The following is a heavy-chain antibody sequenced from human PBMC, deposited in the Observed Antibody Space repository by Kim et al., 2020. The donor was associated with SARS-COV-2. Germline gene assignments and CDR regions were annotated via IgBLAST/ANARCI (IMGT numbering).Heavy chain of an antibody. Sequence: SETLSLTCTVSGGSISSSSYYWGWIRQPPGKGLEWIASISKSGSTYFNPSLKSRVTISVDTSKNLFSLKLSSVTAADTAVYYCAITGTTLGNYYGMDVWGQGTTVTVSS. J-gene: IGHJ6*02. CDR1: GGSISSSSYY. CDR3: AITGTTLGNYYGMDV. D-gene: IGHD1-20*01. V-gene: IGHV4-39*01. CDR2: ISKSGST.